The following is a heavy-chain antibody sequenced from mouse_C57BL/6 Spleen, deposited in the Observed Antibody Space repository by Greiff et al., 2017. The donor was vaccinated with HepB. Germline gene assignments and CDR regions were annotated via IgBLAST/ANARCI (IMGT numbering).Heavy chain of an antibody. CDR3: ARGGVEDGYDNWYFDV. J-gene: IGHJ1*03. V-gene: IGHV1-72*01. CDR2: IDPNSGGT. Sequence: VQLQQSGAELVKPGASVKLSCKASGYTFTSYWMHWVQQKPGRGLEWIGRIDPNSGGTKYNEKFKSKATLTVYKPTSTAYMQLSSLTSEDAAVYDCARGGVEDGYDNWYFDVWGTGTTVTVSS. D-gene: IGHD2-2*01. CDR1: GYTFTSYW.